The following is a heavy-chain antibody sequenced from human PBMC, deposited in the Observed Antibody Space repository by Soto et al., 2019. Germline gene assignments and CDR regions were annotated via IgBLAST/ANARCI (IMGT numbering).Heavy chain of an antibody. Sequence: PSETLSLTCTVSGGSTSSYYWSWIRQPPGKGLEWIGYIYYSGSTNYNSSLKSRVTISVDXXXXXFXVXLXXXTAAXTAVYYCAVDPYHDSSGPYYWGQGTLVTVSS. V-gene: IGHV4-59*01. D-gene: IGHD3-22*01. CDR3: AVDPYHDSSGPYY. CDR1: GGSTSSYY. CDR2: IYYSGST. J-gene: IGHJ4*02.